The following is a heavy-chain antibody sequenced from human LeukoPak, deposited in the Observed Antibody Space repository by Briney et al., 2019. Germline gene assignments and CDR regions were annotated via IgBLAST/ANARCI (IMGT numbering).Heavy chain of an antibody. CDR3: ARHVGYSTSGFPPAHFDY. V-gene: IGHV4-59*08. Sequence: SETLSLTCTVSGGSISSYYWSWIRQPPGKGLEWIGYIYHSGSTNYNPSLKSRVTISVDTSKNQFSLRLTSVTAADTAVYYCARHVGYSTSGFPPAHFDYWGQGTLVTVSS. CDR2: IYHSGST. J-gene: IGHJ4*02. D-gene: IGHD6-13*01. CDR1: GGSISSYY.